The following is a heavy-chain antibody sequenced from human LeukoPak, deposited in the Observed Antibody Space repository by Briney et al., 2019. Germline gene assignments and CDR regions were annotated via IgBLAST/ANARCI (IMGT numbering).Heavy chain of an antibody. D-gene: IGHD3-22*01. CDR2: IYYSGST. Sequence: PSETLSLTCTASGGSISSTSYYWGWIRQPPGKGLEWIGSIYYSGSTYYNPSLKSRVTISVDTSKTQFSLKLSSVTAADTAVYYCARRGRDYYDSSGYYDAFDIWGQGTMVTVSS. CDR3: ARRGRDYYDSSGYYDAFDI. V-gene: IGHV4-39*01. CDR1: GGSISSTSYY. J-gene: IGHJ3*02.